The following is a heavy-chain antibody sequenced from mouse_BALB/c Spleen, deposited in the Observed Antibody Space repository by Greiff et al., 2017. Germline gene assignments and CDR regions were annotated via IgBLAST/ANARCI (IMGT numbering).Heavy chain of an antibody. CDR2: ISSGSSTI. CDR1: GFTFSSFG. D-gene: IGHD1-2*01. CDR3: ARWGTASYWYFDV. V-gene: IGHV5-17*02. Sequence: DVHLVESGGGLVQPGGSRKLSCAASGFTFSSFGMHWVRQAPEKGLEWVAYISSGSSTIYYADTVKGRFTISRDNPKNTLFLQMTSLRSEDTAMYYCARWGTASYWYFDVWGAGTTVTVSS. J-gene: IGHJ1*01.